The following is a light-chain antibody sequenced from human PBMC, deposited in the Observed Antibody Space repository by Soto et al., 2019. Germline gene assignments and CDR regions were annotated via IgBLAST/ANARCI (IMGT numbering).Light chain of an antibody. CDR2: DAS. CDR1: QSINNW. J-gene: IGKJ1*01. CDR3: LQHNTCPWT. Sequence: DIKMNLSPSTLSASVVGVGAISVRASQSINNWLAWYQLKPEKAPKLLIYDASTLESGVPSRFSGSGSGTEFALAICILQPEDFATYYCLQHNTCPWTFGQGGKVDIK. V-gene: IGKV1-5*01.